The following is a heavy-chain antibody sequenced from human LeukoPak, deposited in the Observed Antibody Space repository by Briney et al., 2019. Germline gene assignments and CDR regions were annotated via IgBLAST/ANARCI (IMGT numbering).Heavy chain of an antibody. Sequence: SETLSLTCTVSGGSISSYYWSWIRQPPGKGLEWIGYIYYSGSSNYNPSLKSRVTISVDTSKNQFSLKLSSVTAADTAVYYCAREDSGYDISWGQGTLVTVSS. CDR1: GGSISSYY. CDR3: AREDSGYDIS. J-gene: IGHJ4*02. CDR2: IYYSGSS. D-gene: IGHD5-12*01. V-gene: IGHV4-59*01.